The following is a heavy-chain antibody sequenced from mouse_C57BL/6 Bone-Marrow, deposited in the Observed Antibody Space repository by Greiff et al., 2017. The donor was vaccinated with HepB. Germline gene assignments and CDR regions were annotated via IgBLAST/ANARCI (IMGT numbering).Heavy chain of an antibody. Sequence: QVQLQQSGAELVRPGASVTLSCKASGYTFTDYEMHWVKQTPVHGLEWIGAIDPETGGTAYNQKFKGKAILTADKSSSTAYMELRSLTSEDSAVYYCTRDPRGLLYLVWYFDVWGTGTTVTVSS. V-gene: IGHV1-15*01. CDR1: GYTFTDYE. CDR3: TRDPRGLLYLVWYFDV. J-gene: IGHJ1*03. D-gene: IGHD2-10*01. CDR2: IDPETGGT.